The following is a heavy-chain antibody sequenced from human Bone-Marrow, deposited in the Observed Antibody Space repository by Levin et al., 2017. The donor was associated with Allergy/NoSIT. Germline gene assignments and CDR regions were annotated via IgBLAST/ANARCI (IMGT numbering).Heavy chain of an antibody. J-gene: IGHJ4*02. CDR3: ARGIAVACTSQPYFDY. Sequence: PGGSLRLSCAASGFNFHDYGASWVRQAPGKGLEWVSGINWNGGGTGHADSVKGRFTISRDNAKNSLYLQMNSLRAEDTALYYCARGIAVACTSQPYFDYWGQGTLVTVSS. CDR1: GFNFHDYG. V-gene: IGHV3-20*04. CDR2: INWNGGGT. D-gene: IGHD6-19*01.